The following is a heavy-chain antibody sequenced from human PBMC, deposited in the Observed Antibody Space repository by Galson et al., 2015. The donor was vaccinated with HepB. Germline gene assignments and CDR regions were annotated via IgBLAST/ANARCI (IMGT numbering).Heavy chain of an antibody. V-gene: IGHV1-24*01. Sequence: SVKVSCKVSGYTLTELSMHWVRQAPGKGLEWMGGFDPEDGETIYAQKFQGRVTMTEDTSTDTAYMELSSLRSEDTAVYYCATVLGILGGPFHFDYWGQGTLVTVSS. D-gene: IGHD1-26*01. J-gene: IGHJ4*02. CDR3: ATVLGILGGPFHFDY. CDR2: FDPEDGET. CDR1: GYTLTELS.